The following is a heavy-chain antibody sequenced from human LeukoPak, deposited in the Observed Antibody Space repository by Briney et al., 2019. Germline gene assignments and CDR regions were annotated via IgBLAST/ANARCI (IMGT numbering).Heavy chain of an antibody. CDR2: ISWNSGSI. V-gene: IGHV3-9*01. CDR3: ARASQWPLDY. CDR1: GFTFDDYA. J-gene: IGHJ4*02. D-gene: IGHD6-19*01. Sequence: GGSLRLSCVASGFTFDDYAMHWVRQAPGKGLEWVSGISWNSGSIGYADSVKGRFTISRDNAKNSLYLQMNSLRAEDTAVYYCARASQWPLDYWGQGTLVTVSS.